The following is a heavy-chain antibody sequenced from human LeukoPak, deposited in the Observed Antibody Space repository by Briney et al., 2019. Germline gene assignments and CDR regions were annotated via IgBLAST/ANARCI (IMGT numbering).Heavy chain of an antibody. CDR2: IYYSGST. D-gene: IGHD3-10*01. Sequence: SETLSLTCTVSGDSISNYYWSWIRQPPGKGLEWIGYIYYSGSTNYNPSLKSRVTISVDTSKNQFSLKLSSVTAADTALYYCARGYGSGSHYFDYWGQGSLVTVSS. J-gene: IGHJ4*02. CDR1: GDSISNYY. V-gene: IGHV4-59*01. CDR3: ARGYGSGSHYFDY.